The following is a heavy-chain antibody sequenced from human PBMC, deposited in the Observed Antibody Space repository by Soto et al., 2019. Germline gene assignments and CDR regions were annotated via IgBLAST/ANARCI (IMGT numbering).Heavy chain of an antibody. V-gene: IGHV1-8*02. Sequence: ASVKVSCKASGYTFTSYGISWVRQAPGQGLEWMGWISPNNGNTDYAQKFQGRVTMTRNTSISTAYMELSSLRSEDTAVYYCAREADLGLLWFGELLYRTHDAFDIWGQGTMVTVSS. CDR3: AREADLGLLWFGELLYRTHDAFDI. CDR2: ISPNNGNT. J-gene: IGHJ3*02. D-gene: IGHD3-10*01. CDR1: GYTFTSYG.